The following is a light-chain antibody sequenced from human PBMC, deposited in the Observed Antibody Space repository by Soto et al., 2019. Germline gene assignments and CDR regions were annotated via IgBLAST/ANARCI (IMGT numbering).Light chain of an antibody. Sequence: DIQMTQSPSTLSASVGDRFTITCRASQTISSWLAWYQQKPGKAPKLLIYKASTLKSGVPSRFSGSGSGTEFTLTISSLQPDDFATYYCQHYNSYSEALGQGTKVDIK. CDR1: QTISSW. V-gene: IGKV1-5*03. CDR3: QHYNSYSEA. CDR2: KAS. J-gene: IGKJ1*01.